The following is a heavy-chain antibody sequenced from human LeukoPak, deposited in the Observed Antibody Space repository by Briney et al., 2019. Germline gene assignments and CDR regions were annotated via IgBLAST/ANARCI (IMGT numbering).Heavy chain of an antibody. CDR3: AKEVDCPSDCLFFHS. J-gene: IGHJ4*02. Sequence: GGSLRLSCAASGFTFDRFTIHWVRQTPGKGLEWVSLINRRGHTFYADSVKGRFTISRDNSRNSVFLQMNSPRPEDTALYHCAKEVDCPSDCLFFHSWGQGTLVTVSS. CDR2: INRRGHT. V-gene: IGHV3-43*01. D-gene: IGHD2-21*02. CDR1: GFTFDRFT.